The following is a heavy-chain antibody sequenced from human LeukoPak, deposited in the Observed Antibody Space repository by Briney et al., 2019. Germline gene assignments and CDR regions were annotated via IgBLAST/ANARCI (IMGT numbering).Heavy chain of an antibody. D-gene: IGHD3-22*01. CDR1: VGSVSSGGYY. CDR2: VYYSGNT. V-gene: IGHV4-61*08. Sequence: PSETLSLTCTVSVGSVSSGGYYSSWIRQPPGKGLEWIGYVYYSGNTNYNPSLKSRVTISVDTSKNQFSLKLSSVTAADTAVYYCARDYYASSGYYDYWGQGALVTVSS. CDR3: ARDYYASSGYYDY. J-gene: IGHJ4*02.